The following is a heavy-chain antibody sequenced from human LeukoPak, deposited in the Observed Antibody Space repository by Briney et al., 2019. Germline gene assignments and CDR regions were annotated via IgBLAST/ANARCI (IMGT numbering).Heavy chain of an antibody. D-gene: IGHD2-2*01. V-gene: IGHV1-69*04. J-gene: IGHJ4*02. CDR3: ARESRTRYCSSTSCYGSFDY. CDR2: IVPILGIA. CDR1: GGTFSSYA. Sequence: GASVKVSCKASGGTFSSYAISWVRQAPGQGLEWMGRIVPILGIANYAQKFQGRVTITADKSTSTAYMELSSLRSEDTAVYYCARESRTRYCSSTSCYGSFDYWGQGTLVTVSS.